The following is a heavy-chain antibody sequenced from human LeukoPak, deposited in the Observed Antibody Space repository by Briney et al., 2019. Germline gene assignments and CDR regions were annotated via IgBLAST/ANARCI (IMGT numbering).Heavy chain of an antibody. CDR1: GFTFSDYW. CDR3: TRGTVYYGLGSESDY. D-gene: IGHD3-10*01. Sequence: GGSLRLSCAASGFTFSDYWMIWVRQAPGQGLERVAHIKQDGSEKNYVDSVKGRLTISRDNAKNSLYLQMNSLRAEDTAVYYCTRGTVYYGLGSESDYWGQGTLVTVSS. CDR2: IKQDGSEK. J-gene: IGHJ4*02. V-gene: IGHV3-7*01.